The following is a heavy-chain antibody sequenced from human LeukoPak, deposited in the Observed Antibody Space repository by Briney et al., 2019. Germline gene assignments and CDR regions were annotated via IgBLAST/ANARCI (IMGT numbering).Heavy chain of an antibody. Sequence: SGTLSLTCTVSGGSISSYYWSWIRQPPGKGLEWIGYIYYSGSTNYNPSLKSRVTISVDTSKNQFSLKLSSVTAADTAVYYCARSPGATIDYWGQGTLVTVSS. V-gene: IGHV4-59*01. CDR3: ARSPGATIDY. D-gene: IGHD1-26*01. CDR1: GGSISSYY. CDR2: IYYSGST. J-gene: IGHJ4*02.